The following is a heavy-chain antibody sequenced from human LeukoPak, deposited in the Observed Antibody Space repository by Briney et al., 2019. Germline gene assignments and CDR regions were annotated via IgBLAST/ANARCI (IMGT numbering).Heavy chain of an antibody. CDR2: ISGSGYSA. CDR1: GFTFSSYS. J-gene: IGHJ4*02. Sequence: PGGSLRLSCAASGFTFSSYSMNWVRQAPGKGLEWVAAISGSGYSAYYADSVKGRFTISRDNSKNTLFLEMNSLRPEDTAVYYCAKDALRAVPYYFDYWGQGTLVTVSS. V-gene: IGHV3-23*01. CDR3: AKDALRAVPYYFDY. D-gene: IGHD3-10*01.